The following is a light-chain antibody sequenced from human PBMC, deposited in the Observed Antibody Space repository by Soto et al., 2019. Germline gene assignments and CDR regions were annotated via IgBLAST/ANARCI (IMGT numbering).Light chain of an antibody. J-gene: IGKJ2*01. Sequence: AIQMTQSPSSLSASVGDRVTITCRASQDIRKDLAWYQQKPGKAPQILIYGASTLQTGVASRFSGSGSATDFTLTISSLQPEDSEAYYCLQDYNYPFTFGRGTKVDIX. CDR1: QDIRKD. CDR2: GAS. CDR3: LQDYNYPFT. V-gene: IGKV1-6*01.